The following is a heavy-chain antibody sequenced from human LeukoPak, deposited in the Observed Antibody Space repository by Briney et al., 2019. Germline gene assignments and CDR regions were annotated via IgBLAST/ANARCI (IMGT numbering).Heavy chain of an antibody. CDR1: GFTFSSYW. CDR3: ARAPLSFLWFGELLPQYFDY. D-gene: IGHD3-10*01. J-gene: IGHJ4*02. CDR2: IKQDGSEK. Sequence: GGSLRLSCAASGFTFSSYWMSWVRQAPGKGLEWVANIKQDGSEKYYVDSVKGRFTISRDNAKNSLYLQMNSLRAEDTAVYYCARAPLSFLWFGELLPQYFDYWGQGTLVTVSS. V-gene: IGHV3-7*01.